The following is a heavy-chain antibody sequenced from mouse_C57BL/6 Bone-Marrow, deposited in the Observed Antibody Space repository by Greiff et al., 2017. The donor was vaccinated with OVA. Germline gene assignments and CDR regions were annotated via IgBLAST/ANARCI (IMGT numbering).Heavy chain of an antibody. D-gene: IGHD2-2*01. J-gene: IGHJ1*03. Sequence: VQLKESGAELVRPGSSVKMSCKTSGYTFTSYGINWVKQRPGQGLEWIGYIYIGNGYTEYNEKFKGKATLTSDTSSSTAYMQLSSLTSEYSAIYFCARRDYGYYWYFDVWGTGTTVTVSS. CDR2: IYIGNGYT. CDR1: GYTFTSYG. V-gene: IGHV1-58*01. CDR3: ARRDYGYYWYFDV.